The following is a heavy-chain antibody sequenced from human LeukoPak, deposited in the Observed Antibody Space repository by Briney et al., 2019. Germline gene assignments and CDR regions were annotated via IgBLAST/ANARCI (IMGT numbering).Heavy chain of an antibody. CDR2: ISSSGSTI. J-gene: IGHJ6*02. CDR3: ARVDNYYDSSGTTPDYYGMDV. CDR1: GFTFSDYY. Sequence: GGSLRLSCAASGFTFSDYYMSWTRQAPGKGLEWVSYISSSGSTIYYADSVKGRFTISRDNAKNSLYLQMNSLRAEDTAVYYCARVDNYYDSSGTTPDYYGMDVWGQGTTVTVSS. V-gene: IGHV3-11*01. D-gene: IGHD3-22*01.